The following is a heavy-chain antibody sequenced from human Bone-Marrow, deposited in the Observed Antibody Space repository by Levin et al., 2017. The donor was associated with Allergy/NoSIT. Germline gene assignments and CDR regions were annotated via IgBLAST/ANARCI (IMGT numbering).Heavy chain of an antibody. CDR1: GGSISSSSYY. J-gene: IGHJ4*02. Sequence: GSLRLSCTVSGGSISSSSYYWGWIRQPPGKGLEWIGSIYYSGSTYYNPSLKSRVTISVDTSKNQFSLKLSSVTAADTAVYYCARQGRREADYFDYWGQGTLVTVSS. CDR2: IYYSGST. CDR3: ARQGRREADYFDY. V-gene: IGHV4-39*01.